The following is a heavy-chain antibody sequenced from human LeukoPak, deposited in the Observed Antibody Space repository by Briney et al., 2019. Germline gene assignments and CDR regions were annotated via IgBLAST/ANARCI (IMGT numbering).Heavy chain of an antibody. V-gene: IGHV4-59*01. CDR3: AGASYDSSGVH. CDR1: GGSISSYY. CDR2: IYYSGST. J-gene: IGHJ4*02. Sequence: PSENLSLTCTVSGGSISSYYWSWIGQPPGKGLEWIGYIYYSGSTNYNPSLKSRVTISVDTSKNQFSLKLSSVTAADTAVYYCAGASYDSSGVHWGQGTLVTVSS. D-gene: IGHD3-22*01.